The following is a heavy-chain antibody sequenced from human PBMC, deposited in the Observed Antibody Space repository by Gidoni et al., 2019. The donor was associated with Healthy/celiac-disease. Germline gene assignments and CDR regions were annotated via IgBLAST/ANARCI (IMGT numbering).Heavy chain of an antibody. CDR1: GGSIISGSYY. J-gene: IGHJ3*02. V-gene: IGHV4-61*02. CDR3: ATLSRRGAFDI. Sequence: QVQLQESGPGLVKPSQTLSLTCTVPGGSIISGSYYWSWIRQPAGKGLEWIGRIYTSGSTHYNPSLKSRVTIPVDTSKNQFSLKLSSVTAADTAVYYCATLSRRGAFDIWGQGTMVTVSS. CDR2: IYTSGST. D-gene: IGHD6-13*01.